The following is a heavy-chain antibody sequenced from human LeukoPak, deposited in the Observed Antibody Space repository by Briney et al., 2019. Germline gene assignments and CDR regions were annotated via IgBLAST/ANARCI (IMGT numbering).Heavy chain of an antibody. J-gene: IGHJ4*02. CDR1: GFTFSSYW. CDR3: ARGDLTFWGFPH. D-gene: IGHD7-27*01. Sequence: GGSLRLSCAASGFTFSSYWMHWVRQAPGKGLMWVSCVNTDGSHTNYADSVKGRFTISRDNAKNALYLQMNSLRAEDTAIYYCARGDLTFWGFPHWGQGALVTVSS. V-gene: IGHV3-74*01. CDR2: VNTDGSHT.